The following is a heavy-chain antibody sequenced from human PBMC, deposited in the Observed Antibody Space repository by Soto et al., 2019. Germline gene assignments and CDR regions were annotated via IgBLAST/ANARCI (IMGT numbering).Heavy chain of an antibody. V-gene: IGHV4-59*01. CDR3: ARSIEGGYFDY. CDR1: PGSIISYN. Sequence: SERMPLTGTVCPGSIISYNYSKIRKPQGKELEWIGYLYYSGRSNYNPSRRSRVTISVGTSMNQFSLKLCPVTAEETAVYYCARSIEGGYFDYWGQGTLFTV. J-gene: IGHJ4*02. CDR2: LYYSGRS.